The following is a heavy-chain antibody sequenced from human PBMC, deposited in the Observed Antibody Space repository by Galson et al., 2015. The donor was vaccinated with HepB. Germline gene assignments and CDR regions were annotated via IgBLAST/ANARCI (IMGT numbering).Heavy chain of an antibody. V-gene: IGHV5-51*03. J-gene: IGHJ6*03. CDR1: GYRFSSDW. D-gene: IGHD3-10*01. CDR3: ARREFMDV. Sequence: QSGAEVKKPGESLKISCKGSGYRFSSDWIVWVRQMPGKVLEWMGTIYPSDSDTTYSPSFQGQVTISVDKSIDTAYPQWSSLKASDTAINYCARREFMDVWGKGTTVIVSS. CDR2: IYPSDSDT.